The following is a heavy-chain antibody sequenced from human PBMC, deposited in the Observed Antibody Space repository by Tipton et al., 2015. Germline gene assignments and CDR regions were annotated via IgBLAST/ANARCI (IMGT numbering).Heavy chain of an antibody. V-gene: IGHV4-31*03. CDR1: GDTFNSGTYY. Sequence: TLSLTCTVSGDTFNSGTYYWSWVRQYPGKGLEWIGHIYYRGNTFYKPSLKSRGTISIDTSKSQFSLMLTSVTAADTAVYFCARLRDYGDYDAFDLWGQGTKVTVS. CDR3: ARLRDYGDYDAFDL. J-gene: IGHJ3*01. D-gene: IGHD4-17*01. CDR2: IYYRGNT.